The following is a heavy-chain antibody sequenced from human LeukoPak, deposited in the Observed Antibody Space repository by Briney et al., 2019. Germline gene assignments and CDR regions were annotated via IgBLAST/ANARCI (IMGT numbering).Heavy chain of an antibody. CDR1: GGSFSGYY. V-gene: IGHV4-34*01. Sequence: SETLSLTCAVYGGSFSGYYWSWIRQPPGKGLEWIGEINHSGSTNYNPFLKSRVTISVDTSKNQFSLKLSSVTAADTAVYYCASLYYYDSSGYYLFDYWGQGTLVTVSS. D-gene: IGHD3-22*01. CDR2: INHSGST. CDR3: ASLYYYDSSGYYLFDY. J-gene: IGHJ4*02.